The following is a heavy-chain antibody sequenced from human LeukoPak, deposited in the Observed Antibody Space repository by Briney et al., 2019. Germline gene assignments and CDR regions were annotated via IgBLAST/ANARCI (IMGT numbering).Heavy chain of an antibody. CDR3: ARAGEQWLAVGYFDY. V-gene: IGHV3-30-3*01. J-gene: IGHJ4*02. CDR2: ISYDGSNK. D-gene: IGHD6-19*01. Sequence: GGSLRLSCAASGFTFSSYAMHWVRQAPGKGLEWVAVISYDGSNKYYADSVKGRFTISRDNSKNTLYLQMNSLRAEDTAVYYCARAGEQWLAVGYFDYWGQGTLVTVSS. CDR1: GFTFSSYA.